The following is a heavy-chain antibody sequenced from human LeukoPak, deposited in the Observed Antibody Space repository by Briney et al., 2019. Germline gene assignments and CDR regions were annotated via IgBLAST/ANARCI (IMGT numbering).Heavy chain of an antibody. CDR1: GGSISSYY. CDR3: ARHLSGDPVYFDY. Sequence: PSETLSLTCTVSGGSISSYYWSWIRQPPGKGLEWIGYIYYSGSTNYNPPLKSRVTISVDTSKNQFSLKLSSVTAADTAVYYCARHLSGDPVYFDYWGQGTLVTVSS. V-gene: IGHV4-59*08. D-gene: IGHD7-27*01. J-gene: IGHJ4*02. CDR2: IYYSGST.